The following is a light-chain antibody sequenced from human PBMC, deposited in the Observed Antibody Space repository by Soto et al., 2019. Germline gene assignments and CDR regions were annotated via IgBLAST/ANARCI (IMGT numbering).Light chain of an antibody. V-gene: IGLV2-14*01. CDR3: SSYTSSSTLVV. J-gene: IGLJ2*01. CDR2: DVS. CDR1: SSDVGGYNY. Sequence: QSALTQPASVSGSPGQSITISCTGTSSDVGGYNYVSWYQQHPGKAPKLMIYDVSNRPSGFSNRFSGSKSGNTASLTISGLQAEDDADYYCSSYTSSSTLVVFGGGTKLTVL.